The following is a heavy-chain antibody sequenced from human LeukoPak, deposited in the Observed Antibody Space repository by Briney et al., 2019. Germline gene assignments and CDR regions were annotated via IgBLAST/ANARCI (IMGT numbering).Heavy chain of an antibody. CDR2: INPSGGST. Sequence: ASVKVSCKASGYTFINYGISWVRQAPGQGLEWMGIINPSGGSTSYAQKFQGRVTMTRDMSTSTVYMELSSLRSEDTAVYYCAGGTSYCTNGVCFPFDYWGQGTLVTVSS. V-gene: IGHV1-46*01. D-gene: IGHD2-8*01. CDR3: AGGTSYCTNGVCFPFDY. J-gene: IGHJ4*02. CDR1: GYTFINYG.